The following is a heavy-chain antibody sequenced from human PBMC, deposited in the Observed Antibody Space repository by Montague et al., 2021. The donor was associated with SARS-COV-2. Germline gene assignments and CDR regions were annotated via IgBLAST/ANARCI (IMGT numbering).Heavy chain of an antibody. V-gene: IGHV3-23*01. CDR2: SSGSDGGT. CDR1: GFTFSNSA. J-gene: IGHJ6*02. D-gene: IGHD3-10*01. CDR3: AKDSYYYGLGNGMDV. Sequence: LRLSCAASGFTFSNSAMNWVRQAPGKGLEWVSGSSGSDGGTHYADSVKGRFTISRDNSKNVLYLQMNSLRAEDTALYYCAKDSYYYGLGNGMDVWGQGTTVTVSS.